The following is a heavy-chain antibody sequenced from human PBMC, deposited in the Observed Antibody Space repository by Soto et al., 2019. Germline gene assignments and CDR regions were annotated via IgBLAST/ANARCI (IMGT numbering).Heavy chain of an antibody. CDR3: AKDIRRSSPYSYYYMDV. D-gene: IGHD2-21*01. CDR2: ISWNSGSI. V-gene: IGHV3-9*01. CDR1: GFTFDDYA. Sequence: GGSLRLSCAASGFTFDDYAMHWVRQAPGKGLEWVSGISWNSGSIGYADSVKGRFTISRDNAKNSLYLQMNSLRAEDTALYYCAKDIRRSSPYSYYYMDVWGKGTTVTVSS. J-gene: IGHJ6*03.